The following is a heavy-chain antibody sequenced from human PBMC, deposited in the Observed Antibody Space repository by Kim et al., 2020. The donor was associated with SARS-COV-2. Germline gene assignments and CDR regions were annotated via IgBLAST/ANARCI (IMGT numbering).Heavy chain of an antibody. V-gene: IGHV4-4*02. CDR1: GASISSSSC. CDR3: ARGVSSAWTLRAWFDP. J-gene: IGHJ5*02. CDR2: VDHSGTT. D-gene: IGHD3-22*01. Sequence: SETLSLTCVVFGASISSSSCWSWVRQPPGKGLEWIGEVDHSGTTSYNVSLKNRVSILVDKSKNQFSLRLTSVSAADTAVYYCARGVSSAWTLRAWFDPWGQGTLVTIS.